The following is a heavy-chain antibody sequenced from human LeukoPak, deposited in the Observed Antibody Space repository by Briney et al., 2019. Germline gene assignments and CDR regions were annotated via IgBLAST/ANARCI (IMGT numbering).Heavy chain of an antibody. J-gene: IGHJ6*03. D-gene: IGHD2-2*01. V-gene: IGHV1-2*02. CDR3: ARDFGAAATYYYYMDV. CDR1: GYTFTGYY. CDR2: INPNSCGT. Sequence: GASVKVSCKASGYTFTGYYMHWVRQAPGQGLEWMGWINPNSCGTNYAQKFQGRGTMTRDTSISTAYMELSRLRSDDTAVYYCARDFGAAATYYYYMDVWGKGTTVTVSS.